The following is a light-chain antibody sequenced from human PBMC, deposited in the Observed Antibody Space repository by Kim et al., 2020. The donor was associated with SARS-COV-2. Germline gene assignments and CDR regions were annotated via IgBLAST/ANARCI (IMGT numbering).Light chain of an antibody. Sequence: ASMGDRVTITGRASQPISTWLAWYQQKPGKAPKLLVYAASDLQSGVPSRFSGSGSGTEFTLTINGLQPEDVATCSCQQSFSLPLTFGPGTKVDIK. CDR1: QPISTW. CDR2: AAS. V-gene: IGKV1-12*01. CDR3: QQSFSLPLT. J-gene: IGKJ3*01.